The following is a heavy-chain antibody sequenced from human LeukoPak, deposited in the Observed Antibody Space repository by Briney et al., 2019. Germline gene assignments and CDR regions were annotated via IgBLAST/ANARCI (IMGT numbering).Heavy chain of an antibody. J-gene: IGHJ4*02. CDR1: GGSISSSSYY. D-gene: IGHD1-26*01. CDR2: MYYSGAA. Sequence: SETRSLTCTVSGGSISSSSYYWGWIRQPPGKGLEWIGSMYYSGAAYFNPSLKSRVTISVDTSKNQFSLKLISVTAADTAVYYCARYIGGSGTYYFDHWGQGTLVTVSS. V-gene: IGHV4-39*01. CDR3: ARYIGGSGTYYFDH.